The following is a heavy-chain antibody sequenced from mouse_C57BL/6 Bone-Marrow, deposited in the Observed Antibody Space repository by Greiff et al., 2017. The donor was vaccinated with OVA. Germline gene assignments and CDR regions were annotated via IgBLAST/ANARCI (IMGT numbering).Heavy chain of an antibody. CDR1: GYTFTDYE. J-gene: IGHJ2*01. Sequence: QVQLKESGAELVRPGASVTLSCKASGYTFTDYEMHWVKQTPVHGLEWIGAIDPETGGTAYNQKFKGKAILTADKSSSTAYMELRSLTSEDSAVYYCTKIIPDYFDYWGQGTTLTVSS. CDR2: IDPETGGT. CDR3: TKIIPDYFDY. V-gene: IGHV1-15*01.